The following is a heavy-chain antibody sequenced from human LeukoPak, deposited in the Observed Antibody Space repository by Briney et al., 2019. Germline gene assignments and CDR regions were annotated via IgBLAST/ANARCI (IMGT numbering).Heavy chain of an antibody. V-gene: IGHV4-38-2*01. Sequence: SETLSLTCAVSGYSISSGYSWGWIRQPPGKGLEWIGSIYHSGSTYYNPSLKSRVTISVDTSKNQFSLKLSSVTAADTAVYYCAYGSGRSYFDYWGQGTLVTVSS. CDR3: AYGSGRSYFDY. J-gene: IGHJ4*02. D-gene: IGHD3-10*01. CDR1: GYSISSGYS. CDR2: IYHSGST.